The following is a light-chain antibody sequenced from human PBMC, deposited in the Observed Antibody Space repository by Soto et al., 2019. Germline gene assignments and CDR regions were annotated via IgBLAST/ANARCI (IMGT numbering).Light chain of an antibody. Sequence: QSVLTQPPSASGTPGQRVTISCSGISSNIGSNTVNWYQHLPGTAPKLLIYSNNQRPSGVPDRFSGSKSGTSASLAISGLQSEDEADYYCAAWDDSLTGNVAFGGGTQLTVL. CDR2: SNN. CDR1: SSNIGSNT. J-gene: IGLJ2*01. V-gene: IGLV1-44*01. CDR3: AAWDDSLTGNVA.